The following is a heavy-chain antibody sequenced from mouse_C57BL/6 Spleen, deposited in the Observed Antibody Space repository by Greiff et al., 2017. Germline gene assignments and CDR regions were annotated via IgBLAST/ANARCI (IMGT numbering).Heavy chain of an antibody. J-gene: IGHJ2*01. CDR3: TRYYGSSFDYFDY. CDR2: ISSGGDYI. Sequence: EVHLVESGEGLVKPGGSLKLSCAASGFTFSSYAMSWVRQTPEKRLEWVAYISSGGDYIYYADTVKGRFTISRDNARNTLYLQMSSLKSEDTAMYYCTRYYGSSFDYFDYWGQGTTLTVSS. CDR1: GFTFSSYA. D-gene: IGHD1-1*01. V-gene: IGHV5-9-1*02.